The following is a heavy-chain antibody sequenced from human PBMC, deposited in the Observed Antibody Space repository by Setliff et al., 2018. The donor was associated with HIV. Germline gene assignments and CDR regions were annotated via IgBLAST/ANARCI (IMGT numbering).Heavy chain of an antibody. CDR3: ASLPSYGDFGYYFDY. Sequence: PSETLSLTCTVSGGAISSGSYYWSWIRQPAGKGLEWIGHIYTTGRTNSNPSLKRRVTISVAKSKNQFTLKVSSLTAADTAVYYCASLPSYGDFGYYFDYWGQGTLVTVSS. D-gene: IGHD4-17*01. J-gene: IGHJ4*02. CDR1: GGAISSGSYY. V-gene: IGHV4-61*09. CDR2: IYTTGRT.